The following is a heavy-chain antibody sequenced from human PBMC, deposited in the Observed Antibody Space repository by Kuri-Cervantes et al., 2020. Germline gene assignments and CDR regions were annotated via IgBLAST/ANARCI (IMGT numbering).Heavy chain of an antibody. CDR1: GGSISSYY. CDR3: ARRRGYCSGGSCYPFDY. D-gene: IGHD2-15*01. Sequence: ESLKISCTVSGGSISSYYWSWIRQPPGKGLEWIGYIYYSGSTYYNPSLKSRVTISVDMSKNQFSLKLSSVTAADTAVYYCARRRGYCSGGSCYPFDYWGQGTLVTVSS. CDR2: IYYSGST. V-gene: IGHV4-59*12. J-gene: IGHJ4*02.